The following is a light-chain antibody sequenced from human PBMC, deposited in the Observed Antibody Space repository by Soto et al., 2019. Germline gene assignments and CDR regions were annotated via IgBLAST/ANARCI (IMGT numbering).Light chain of an antibody. J-gene: IGLJ2*01. CDR2: DVT. CDR1: SSDVGRYKL. V-gene: IGLV2-14*03. CDR3: SSYTTSTTLI. Sequence: QSALTQPASVSGSPGQSITISCTGTSSDVGRYKLVSWYQQHPGKAPKLMIYDVTNRPSGVSNRFSGSKSGNTASLTISGLQAEDEADYYCSSYTTSTTLIFGGGTKLTAL.